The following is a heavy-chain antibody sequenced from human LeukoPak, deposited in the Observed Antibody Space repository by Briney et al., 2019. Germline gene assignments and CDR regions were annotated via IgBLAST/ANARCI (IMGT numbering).Heavy chain of an antibody. V-gene: IGHV3-23*01. CDR2: ISDSGDYT. Sequence: GGSLTLSCAGSGFTFSSYAMSWVRQAPGQGLEWVSVISDSGDYTSYADSVRGRFTISRYNSRNTLYLQMISLRPEDTAVYYCAKDTSIGKYCTNGVCSPFDYWGQGTVVTVSS. D-gene: IGHD2-8*01. CDR3: AKDTSIGKYCTNGVCSPFDY. J-gene: IGHJ4*02. CDR1: GFTFSSYA.